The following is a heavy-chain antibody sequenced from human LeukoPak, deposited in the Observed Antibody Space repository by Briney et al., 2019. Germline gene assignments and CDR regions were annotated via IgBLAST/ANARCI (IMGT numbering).Heavy chain of an antibody. CDR1: GGSISSSSYY. CDR3: ASAEGAPYSSSPGGVDY. Sequence: PSETLSLTCTVSGGSISSSSYYWGWIRQPPGKGLEWIGSIYYSGSTYYNPSLKSRVTISVDTSKNQFSLKLSSVTAADTAVYYCASAEGAPYSSSPGGVDYWGQGTLVTVSS. D-gene: IGHD6-6*01. J-gene: IGHJ4*02. V-gene: IGHV4-39*01. CDR2: IYYSGST.